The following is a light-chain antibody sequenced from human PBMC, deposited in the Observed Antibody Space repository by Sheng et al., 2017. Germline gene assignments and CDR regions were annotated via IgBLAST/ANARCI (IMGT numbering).Light chain of an antibody. Sequence: DIQMTQSPSSVSASVGDRVTITCRASQGIGTWLAWYQQKPGKAPELLIYAASNLQSGVPSRFSGSGSGTDFTLTISSLQPEDFATYYCQQLNSYPFTFGPGTKVDIK. V-gene: IGKV1-12*01. CDR3: QQLNSYPFT. CDR2: AAS. J-gene: IGKJ3*01. CDR1: QGIGTW.